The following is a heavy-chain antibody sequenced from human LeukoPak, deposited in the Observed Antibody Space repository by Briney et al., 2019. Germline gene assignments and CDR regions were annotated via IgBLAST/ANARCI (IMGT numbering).Heavy chain of an antibody. V-gene: IGHV3-74*03. CDR2: MNNDGRDI. CDR3: AREFEATGFWALDY. CDR1: GFNFNSYW. J-gene: IGHJ4*02. D-gene: IGHD3-16*01. Sequence: GGSLRLSCTVSGFNFNSYWMHWVRHAPGKGLVWVSRMNNDGRDITYADSVKGRFTISRDNAKTTLYLQINSLRAEDTAVYYCAREFEATGFWALDYWGQGTLVTASS.